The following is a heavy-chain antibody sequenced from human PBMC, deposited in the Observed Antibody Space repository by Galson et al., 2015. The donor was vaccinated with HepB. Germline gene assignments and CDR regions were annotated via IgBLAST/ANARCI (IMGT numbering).Heavy chain of an antibody. Sequence: SLRLSCAASGFMFNTYAMHWVRQAPGKGLERVAIMWSDGPNKYYADSVKGRFTISRDNSKNTLYLHMNSLRAEDTAVYYCARGILWNENYFDYWGQGTPVTVSS. CDR2: MWSDGPNK. CDR3: ARGILWNENYFDY. D-gene: IGHD1-1*01. J-gene: IGHJ4*02. CDR1: GFMFNTYA. V-gene: IGHV3-33*01.